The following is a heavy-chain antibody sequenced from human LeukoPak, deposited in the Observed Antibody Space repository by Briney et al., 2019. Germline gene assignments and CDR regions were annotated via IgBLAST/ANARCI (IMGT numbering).Heavy chain of an antibody. D-gene: IGHD3-3*01. CDR1: GFTFSSYG. J-gene: IGHJ4*02. CDR3: AKDFEWSFDY. V-gene: IGHV3-30*02. Sequence: GGSLRLSXAASGFTFSSYGMHWVRQTPGKGLEWVAFIRSDGSNKYYADSVKGRFTISRDNSKNTLYLQMNSLRAEDTAVYYCAKDFEWSFDYWGQGTLVTVSS. CDR2: IRSDGSNK.